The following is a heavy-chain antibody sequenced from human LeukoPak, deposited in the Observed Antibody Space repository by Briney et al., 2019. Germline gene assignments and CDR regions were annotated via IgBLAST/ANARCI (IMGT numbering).Heavy chain of an antibody. CDR2: ISGSGGST. Sequence: GGSLRLSCAASGFTFSSYAMSWVRQAPGKGLEWVSAISGSGGSTYYADSVKGRFTISRDNSKNTLYLQMNGLRAEDTAVYYCAKKPPAEYSSGWYGIDYWGQGTLVTVSS. V-gene: IGHV3-23*01. J-gene: IGHJ4*02. D-gene: IGHD6-19*01. CDR3: AKKPPAEYSSGWYGIDY. CDR1: GFTFSSYA.